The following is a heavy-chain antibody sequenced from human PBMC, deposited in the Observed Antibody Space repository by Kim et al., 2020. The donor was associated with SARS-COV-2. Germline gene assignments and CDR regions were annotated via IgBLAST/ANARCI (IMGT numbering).Heavy chain of an antibody. D-gene: IGHD3-16*01. CDR2: IYYSGST. J-gene: IGHJ4*02. CDR1: GGSISSYY. CDR3: ARDRRRGGGIDY. Sequence: SETLSLTCTVSGGSISSYYWSWIRQPPGKGLEWIGYIYYSGSTNYNPSLKSRVTISVDTSKNQFSLKLSSVTAADTAVYYWARDRRRGGGIDYWGQGTLVTVSS. V-gene: IGHV4-59*01.